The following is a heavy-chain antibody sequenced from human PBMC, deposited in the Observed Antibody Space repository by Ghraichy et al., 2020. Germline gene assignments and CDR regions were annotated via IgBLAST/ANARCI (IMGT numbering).Heavy chain of an antibody. D-gene: IGHD6-6*01. CDR1: GFTFSSYW. J-gene: IGHJ4*02. CDR3: ARGGSSSSHFY. V-gene: IGHV3-7*03. CDR2: IKQDGTEK. Sequence: GGSLRLSCAASGFTFSSYWMSWVRQAPGKGLEWVANIKQDGTEKYYVDSVRGRFTISRDNAKNSLYLQMNSLRAEDTAVYYCARGGSSSSHFYWGQGTLVTVSS.